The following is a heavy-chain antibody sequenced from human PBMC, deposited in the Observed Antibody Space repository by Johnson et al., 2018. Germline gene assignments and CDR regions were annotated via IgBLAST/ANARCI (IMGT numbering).Heavy chain of an antibody. D-gene: IGHD6-19*01. Sequence: VQLLESGAEVKKPGSSVKVSCKASGGTFSSYAISWVRQAPGQGLEWMGGIIPIFGTANYAQKFQGRVTITAAEATSTAYMELSSLRSEDTAVYYCARDVRGWSYYYYGMDVWGQGTTVTVSS. CDR3: ARDVRGWSYYYYGMDV. J-gene: IGHJ6*02. V-gene: IGHV1-69*01. CDR2: IIPIFGTA. CDR1: GGTFSSYA.